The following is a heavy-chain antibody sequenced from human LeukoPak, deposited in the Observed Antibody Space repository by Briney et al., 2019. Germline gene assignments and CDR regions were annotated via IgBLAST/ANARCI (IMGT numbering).Heavy chain of an antibody. CDR1: GGSISSSSYY. Sequence: SETLSLTCTVSGGSISSSSYYWGWIRQPPGKGLKWIGSIYYSGSTYYNPSLKSRVTISVDTSKNQFSLKLSSVTAADTAVYYCARDGGAKGNWFDPWGQGTLVTVSS. CDR2: IYYSGST. CDR3: ARDGGAKGNWFDP. J-gene: IGHJ5*02. V-gene: IGHV4-39*07. D-gene: IGHD1-26*01.